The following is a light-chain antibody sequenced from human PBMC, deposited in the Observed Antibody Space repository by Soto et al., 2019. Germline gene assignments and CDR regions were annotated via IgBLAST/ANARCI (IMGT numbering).Light chain of an antibody. V-gene: IGLV2-14*01. CDR2: EVY. Sequence: QSALTQPASVSGSPGQSITISCTGTRTDVGGFNHVSWYQQHPGKAPKVIIYEVYNRPSGVPSRFSGSKSGNTASLTISGLQAEDEADYYCSSYTSISALDVFGTGTKVTVL. J-gene: IGLJ1*01. CDR3: SSYTSISALDV. CDR1: RTDVGGFNH.